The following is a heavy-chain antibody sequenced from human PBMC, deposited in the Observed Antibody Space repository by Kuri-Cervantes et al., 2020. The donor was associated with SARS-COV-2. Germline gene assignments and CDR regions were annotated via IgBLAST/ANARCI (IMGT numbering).Heavy chain of an antibody. CDR2: INSDGSST. V-gene: IGHV3-74*01. Sequence: GESLKISCAASGFTFSSYWMHWVRQAPGKGLVWVSRINSDGSSTSYADSVKGRFTISRDNAKNTLYLQMNSLRAEDTAVYYCARDARYRAFDIWGQGTMVTVSS. J-gene: IGHJ3*02. D-gene: IGHD3-9*01. CDR1: GFTFSSYW. CDR3: ARDARYRAFDI.